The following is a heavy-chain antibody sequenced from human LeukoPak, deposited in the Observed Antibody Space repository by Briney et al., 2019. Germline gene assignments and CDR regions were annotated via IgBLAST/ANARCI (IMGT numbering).Heavy chain of an antibody. J-gene: IGHJ4*02. CDR2: ISSSGNT. V-gene: IGHV4-39*02. Sequence: PSETLSLTCTVSGGSISGSSYYWGWIRQPPGKGLEWIGGISSSGNTYYNPSLKSRITISIDTSKNHFPLKLSSVTAADTAVYYCARLGAGPTYYDFWSGYSSFYFDYWGQGTLVTVSS. CDR1: GGSISGSSYY. CDR3: ARLGAGPTYYDFWSGYSSFYFDY. D-gene: IGHD3-3*01.